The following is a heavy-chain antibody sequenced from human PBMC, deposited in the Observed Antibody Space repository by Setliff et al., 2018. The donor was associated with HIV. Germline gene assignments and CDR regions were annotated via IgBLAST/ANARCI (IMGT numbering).Heavy chain of an antibody. CDR2: IIPILGIA. Sequence: SVKVSCKAAGGTFSSYGISWVRQAPGQGLEWMGGIIPILGIANYAQKFQGRVTITADESTSTAYMELRSLRSEDTAVYYCARQYYDSSGFDLDPYYFDYWGQGTQVTVSS. CDR1: GGTFSSYG. J-gene: IGHJ4*01. CDR3: ARQYYDSSGFDLDPYYFDY. V-gene: IGHV1-69*10. D-gene: IGHD3-22*01.